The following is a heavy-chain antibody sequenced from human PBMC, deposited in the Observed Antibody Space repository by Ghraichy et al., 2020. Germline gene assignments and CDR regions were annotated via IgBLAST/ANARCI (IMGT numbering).Heavy chain of an antibody. CDR1: GYTFTGYY. Sequence: ASVKVSCKASGYTFTGYYMHWVRQAPGQGLEWMGWINPNSGGTNYAQKFQGRVTMTRDTSISTAYMELSRLRSDDTAVYYCARSLGYCSGGSCPPGWLQERNWFDPWGQGTLVTVSS. CDR3: ARSLGYCSGGSCPPGWLQERNWFDP. D-gene: IGHD2-15*01. J-gene: IGHJ5*02. CDR2: INPNSGGT. V-gene: IGHV1-2*02.